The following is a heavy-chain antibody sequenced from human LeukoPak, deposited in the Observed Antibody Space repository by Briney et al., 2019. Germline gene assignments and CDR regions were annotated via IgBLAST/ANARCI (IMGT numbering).Heavy chain of an antibody. J-gene: IGHJ4*02. CDR2: IYHSGST. V-gene: IGHV4-30-2*01. CDR1: GGSISSGGYY. CDR3: ASHPPQGIAVAFDY. Sequence: SETLSLTCTVSGGSISSGGYYWSWIRQPPGKGLEWIGYIYHSGSTYYNPSLKSRVTISVDRSKNQFSLKLSSVTAADTAVYYCASHPPQGIAVAFDYWGQGTLVTVSS. D-gene: IGHD6-19*01.